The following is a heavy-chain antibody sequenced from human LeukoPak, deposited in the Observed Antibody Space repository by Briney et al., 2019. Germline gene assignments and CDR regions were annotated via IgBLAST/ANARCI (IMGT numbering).Heavy chain of an antibody. Sequence: SETLSLTCTVSGGSISSYYWSWIRQPPGKGLEWIGYIYYSGSTNYNPSLKSRVTISVDTSKNQFSLKLSSVTAADTAVYYCARGDPRIRYDYYYYMDVWGKGTTVTISS. CDR3: ARGDPRIRYDYYYYMDV. CDR1: GGSISSYY. D-gene: IGHD2-21*02. CDR2: IYYSGST. V-gene: IGHV4-59*01. J-gene: IGHJ6*03.